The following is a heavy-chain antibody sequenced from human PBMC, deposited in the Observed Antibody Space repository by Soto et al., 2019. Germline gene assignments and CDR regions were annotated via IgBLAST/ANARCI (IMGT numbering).Heavy chain of an antibody. J-gene: IGHJ4*02. V-gene: IGHV4-34*01. CDR1: GGSFSGYY. CDR3: ARKAAAGPADY. CDR2: INHSGST. Sequence: PSETLSLTCAVYGGSFSGYYWSWIRQPPGKGLEWIGEINHSGSTNYNPSLKSRVTISVDTSKNQFSLKLSSVTAADTAVYYCARKAAAGPADYWGQGTLVTVSS. D-gene: IGHD6-13*01.